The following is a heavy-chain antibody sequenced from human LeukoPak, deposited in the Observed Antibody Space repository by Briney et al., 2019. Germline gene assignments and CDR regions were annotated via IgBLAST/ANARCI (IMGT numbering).Heavy chain of an antibody. Sequence: ASVKVSCKVSGYTLTELSMHWVRQAPGKGLELMGGFDPEDGETIYAQKFQGRVTMTEDTSTDTAYMELSSLRSEDTAVYYCATGTYYYDSSGYYVLDYWGQGTLVTVSS. J-gene: IGHJ4*02. CDR2: FDPEDGET. D-gene: IGHD3-22*01. CDR3: ATGTYYYDSSGYYVLDY. CDR1: GYTLTELS. V-gene: IGHV1-24*01.